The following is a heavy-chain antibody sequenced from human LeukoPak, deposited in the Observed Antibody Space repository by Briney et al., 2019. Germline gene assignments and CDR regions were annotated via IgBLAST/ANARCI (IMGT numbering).Heavy chain of an antibody. Sequence: PGGSLRLSCAASGFTVSSNYMHWVRQAPGKGLEWVAFIWSDGSNDHYADSVKGRFTISRDNSKNTVCLQMNSLRVEDTAVYYCARDPSGSGWSLSDWGQGTPVTVSS. CDR3: ARDPSGSGWSLSD. CDR2: IWSDGSND. J-gene: IGHJ4*02. CDR1: GFTVSSNY. V-gene: IGHV3-33*08. D-gene: IGHD6-19*01.